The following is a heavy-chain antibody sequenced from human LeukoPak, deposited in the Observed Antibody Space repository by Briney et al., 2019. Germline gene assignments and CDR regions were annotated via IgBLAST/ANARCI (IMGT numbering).Heavy chain of an antibody. Sequence: PGGSLRLSCAAPGCTFSSYNMNWVRQAPGKGLEWISFISNSGSPIYYADSVKGRFTISRDNAKNSLYLQMNSLRAEDTAVYYCARKFDCWGQGTLVTVSS. CDR2: ISNSGSPI. V-gene: IGHV3-48*01. J-gene: IGHJ4*02. CDR3: ARKFDC. CDR1: GCTFSSYN.